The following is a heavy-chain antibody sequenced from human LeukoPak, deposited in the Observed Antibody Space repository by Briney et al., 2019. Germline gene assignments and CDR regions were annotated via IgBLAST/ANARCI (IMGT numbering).Heavy chain of an antibody. V-gene: IGHV3-7*03. CDR1: GLTFSGQW. CDR3: ARDGRPLDY. CDR2: IKQDGGEK. J-gene: IGHJ4*02. Sequence: GGSLRLSCVASGLTFSGQWMSWVRQAPGKGLEWVADIKQDGGEKYYVDSVKGRFTISRDNAKNSLYLQMNSLRVEDTAVYYCARDGRPLDYWGQGTLVTVSS.